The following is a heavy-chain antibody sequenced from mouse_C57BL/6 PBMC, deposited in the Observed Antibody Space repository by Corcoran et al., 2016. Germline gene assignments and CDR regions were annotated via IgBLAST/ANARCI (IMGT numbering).Heavy chain of an antibody. V-gene: IGHV1-75*01. CDR1: GYTFTDYY. CDR2: IFPGSGST. D-gene: IGHD2-2*01. J-gene: IGHJ4*01. Sequence: QVQLQQSGPELVKPGASVKISCKASGYTFTDYYINWVKQRPGQGLEWIGWIFPGSGSTYYNEKFKGKATLTVDKSSSTAYMLLSSLTSEDSAVYFCARGRDDLLWLRRALYYAMDYWGQGTSVTVSS. CDR3: ARGRDDLLWLRRALYYAMDY.